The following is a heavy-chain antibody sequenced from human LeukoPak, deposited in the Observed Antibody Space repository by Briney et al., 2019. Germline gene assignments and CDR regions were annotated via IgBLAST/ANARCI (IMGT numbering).Heavy chain of an antibody. V-gene: IGHV6-1*01. CDR3: VRIRGLGLFDY. Sequence: SQTLSLTCALSGDSVSNNRASWGWIRQSPSRGLEWLVRTYYRSQWFDDYAPSLRSRITINPDTSKKQFSLQLTSVTPEDTAVYYCVRIRGLGLFDYWGQGTLVTVSS. CDR2: TYYRSQWFD. CDR1: GDSVSNNRAS. D-gene: IGHD1-26*01. J-gene: IGHJ4*02.